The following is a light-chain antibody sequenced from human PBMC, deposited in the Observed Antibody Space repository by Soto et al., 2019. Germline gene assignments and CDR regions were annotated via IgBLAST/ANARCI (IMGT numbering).Light chain of an antibody. CDR1: QGVDNY. J-gene: IGKJ1*01. CDR3: HEYGVFPVT. Sequence: EIVLTQSPGTLSLSPGERATLSCRASQGVDNYLAWYQQKPLQPPRLLIYGASSRATDIPDRFSGSGYGTDFTLTISRLEPEDFAVYYCHEYGVFPVTFGQGTTVEIK. V-gene: IGKV3-20*01. CDR2: GAS.